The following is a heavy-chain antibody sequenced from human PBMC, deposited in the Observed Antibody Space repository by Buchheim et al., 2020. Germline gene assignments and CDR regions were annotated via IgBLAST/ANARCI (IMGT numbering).Heavy chain of an antibody. J-gene: IGHJ4*02. Sequence: QVQLVQSGAEVKKPGSSVKVSCKASGGTFSSYAISWVRQAPGQGLEWMGGIIPIFGTANYAQKFQGRVTITADESTSTAYMELSSLRSEDTAVYYCARDDTPYYYDSSGYRGAQIDYWGQGTL. CDR2: IIPIFGTA. CDR1: GGTFSSYA. D-gene: IGHD3-22*01. CDR3: ARDDTPYYYDSSGYRGAQIDY. V-gene: IGHV1-69*01.